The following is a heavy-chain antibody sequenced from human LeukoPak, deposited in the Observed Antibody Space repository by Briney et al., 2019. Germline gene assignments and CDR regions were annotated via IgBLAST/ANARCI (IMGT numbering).Heavy chain of an antibody. V-gene: IGHV3-23*01. CDR3: AKDGLYYDGSEHVYYFDS. CDR2: IIYSGGAT. D-gene: IGHD3-22*01. Sequence: PGGSLRLSCAASEFVFSSYAMNWVRQGPGTGLEFVASIIYSGGATYYADSVKGRFTISRDNSKNTLYLQMNSLRAEDTALYYCAKDGLYYDGSEHVYYFDSWGQGTLVTVSS. J-gene: IGHJ4*02. CDR1: EFVFSSYA.